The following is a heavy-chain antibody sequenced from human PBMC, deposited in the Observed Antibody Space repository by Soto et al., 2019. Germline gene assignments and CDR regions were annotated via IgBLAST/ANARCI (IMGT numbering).Heavy chain of an antibody. CDR1: GGSISSYY. CDR2: IYTSGGT. D-gene: IGHD6-13*01. V-gene: IGHV4-4*07. J-gene: IGHJ6*02. CDR3: ARGAAAGADYGMDV. Sequence: ASETLSLTCTVSGGSISSYYWSWIRQATGKGLEWIGRIYTSGGTNYNPSLKSRVTMSVDTSKKQFSLKLSSVTAADTAVYYCARGAAAGADYGMDVWGQGTTVTVSS.